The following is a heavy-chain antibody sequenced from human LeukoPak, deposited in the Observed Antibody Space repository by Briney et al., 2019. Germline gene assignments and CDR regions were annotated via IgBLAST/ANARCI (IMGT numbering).Heavy chain of an antibody. V-gene: IGHV4-59*08. D-gene: IGHD5-12*01. CDR2: IYYSGST. Sequence: SETLSLTCTVSGGSISSYYWSWIRQPPGKGLEWIGYIYYSGSTNYNPSLKSRVTISVDTSKNQFSLKLSSVTAADTAVYYCARGAPRGYSGYEDYWGQGTLVTVSS. CDR1: GGSISSYY. J-gene: IGHJ4*02. CDR3: ARGAPRGYSGYEDY.